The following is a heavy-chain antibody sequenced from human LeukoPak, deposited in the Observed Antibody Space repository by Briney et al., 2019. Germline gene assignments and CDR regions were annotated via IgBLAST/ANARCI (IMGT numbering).Heavy chain of an antibody. V-gene: IGHV3-48*03. CDR2: IFSSGSII. CDR3: ARSVTTVSARWFDL. J-gene: IGHJ5*02. D-gene: IGHD4-17*01. Sequence: PGGSLRLSCAASRFTFSSYEMNWVRQAPGKGLEWVSFIFSSGSIIYFADSVKGRFTISRDNAKNSLYLQMNSLRAEDTAVYYCARSVTTVSARWFDLWGQGTLVTVSS. CDR1: RFTFSSYE.